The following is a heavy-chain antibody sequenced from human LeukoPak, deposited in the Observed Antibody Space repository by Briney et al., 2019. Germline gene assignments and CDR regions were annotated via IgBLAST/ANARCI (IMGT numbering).Heavy chain of an antibody. D-gene: IGHD2-15*01. Sequence: SETLSLTCDVSDYSIRSGYYWGWIRQPPGKGQEWIGSHYHSGSAYYSPSLKRRVTISLDTSNNELSLRLSSVTAADTAIYYCARQNIVVVVAATPGAFDIWGQGTLVTVSS. CDR2: HYHSGSA. CDR1: DYSIRSGYY. J-gene: IGHJ3*02. V-gene: IGHV4-38-2*01. CDR3: ARQNIVVVVAATPGAFDI.